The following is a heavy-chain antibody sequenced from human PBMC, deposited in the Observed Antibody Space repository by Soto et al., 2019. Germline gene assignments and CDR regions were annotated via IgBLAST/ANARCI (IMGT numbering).Heavy chain of an antibody. D-gene: IGHD3-22*01. J-gene: IGHJ4*02. CDR3: ASTRSYYYDSSGYYPFDY. V-gene: IGHV5-51*01. Sequence: PGESLKISCKGSGYSFTSYWIGWVRQMPGKGLEWMGIIYPGDSDTRYSPSFQGQVTISADKSISTAYLQWSSLKASDTAMYYSASTRSYYYDSSGYYPFDYWGQGTLVTVSS. CDR1: GYSFTSYW. CDR2: IYPGDSDT.